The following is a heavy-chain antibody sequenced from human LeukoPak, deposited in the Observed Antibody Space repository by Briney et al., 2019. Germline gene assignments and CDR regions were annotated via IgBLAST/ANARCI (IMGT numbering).Heavy chain of an antibody. J-gene: IGHJ6*03. D-gene: IGHD6-19*01. Sequence: SETLSLTCTVSGGSISSSSYYWGWIRQPPGKGLEWIGSIYYSGSTYYNPSLKSRVTISVDTSKNQFSLKLSSVTAADTAVYYCARLDSDSSGWYYYYYYMDVWGKGTTVTISS. V-gene: IGHV4-39*01. CDR3: ARLDSDSSGWYYYYYYMDV. CDR1: GGSISSSSYY. CDR2: IYYSGST.